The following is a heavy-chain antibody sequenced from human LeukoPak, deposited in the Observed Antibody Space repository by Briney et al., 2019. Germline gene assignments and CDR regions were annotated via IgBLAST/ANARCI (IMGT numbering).Heavy chain of an antibody. CDR2: ITGTGGST. Sequence: GGSLRLSCAASGFTLTSYAMSWVRQAPGKGLEWVSAITGTGGSTYYAASVKGRFTVSRDNSKNTLYLQMGSLRAEDTAMYYCAKVRDTRDWYKDAFDIWGQGTRVTVSS. J-gene: IGHJ3*02. D-gene: IGHD6-19*01. CDR1: GFTLTSYA. CDR3: AKVRDTRDWYKDAFDI. V-gene: IGHV3-23*01.